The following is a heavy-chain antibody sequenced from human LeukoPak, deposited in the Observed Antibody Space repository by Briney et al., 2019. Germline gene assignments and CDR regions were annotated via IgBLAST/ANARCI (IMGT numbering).Heavy chain of an antibody. CDR2: IKSKTDGGTT. CDR1: GFTFGNAW. D-gene: IGHD3-3*01. Sequence: PGGSLRLSCAASGFTFGNAWMSWVRQAPGKGLEWVGRIKSKTDGGTTDYAAPVKGRFTISRDDSKNTLYLQMNSLKTEDTAVYYCTTLRFLGYYYGMDVWGQGTTVTVSS. V-gene: IGHV3-15*01. CDR3: TTLRFLGYYYGMDV. J-gene: IGHJ6*02.